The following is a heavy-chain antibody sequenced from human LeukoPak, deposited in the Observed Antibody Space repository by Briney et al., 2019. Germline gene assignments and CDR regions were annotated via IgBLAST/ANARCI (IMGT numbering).Heavy chain of an antibody. J-gene: IGHJ6*02. Sequence: GGSLRLSCTACGFTFSNYWMHWVRQGPGKGLVWVSRIHSDGSSTTYADSVKGRFTISRDNAKNTLYLQMNSLRAEDTAVYYCARGNYYSMDVWGQGTTVTVSS. CDR1: GFTFSNYW. V-gene: IGHV3-74*01. CDR2: IHSDGSST. CDR3: ARGNYYSMDV.